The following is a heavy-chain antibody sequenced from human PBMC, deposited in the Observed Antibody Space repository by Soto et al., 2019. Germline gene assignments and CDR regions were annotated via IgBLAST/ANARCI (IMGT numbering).Heavy chain of an antibody. D-gene: IGHD2-2*01. V-gene: IGHV4-31*03. CDR3: ARGGGSTKVDY. Sequence: QVQLQESGPGLVKPSQTLSLTCTVSGGSITSSGYYWSWIRQHPGEGLEWIGFTSNSGSTSYNPTLKSRGTISVDTSSNQFSLNLKYVTAAAPAVYYCARGGGSTKVDYWGQGTLVTVSP. J-gene: IGHJ4*02. CDR1: GGSITSSGYY. CDR2: TSNSGST.